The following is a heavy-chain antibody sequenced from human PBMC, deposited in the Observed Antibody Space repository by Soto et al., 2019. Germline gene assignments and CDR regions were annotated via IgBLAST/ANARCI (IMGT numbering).Heavy chain of an antibody. J-gene: IGHJ4*02. CDR3: ARGSCSGGSCHWGYFDY. V-gene: IGHV4-59*01. Sequence: SETLSLTCTVSDASISSYYWSWIRQPPGKGLEWIGFIYDRGSTNYNPSLKSRVTISKDSSKSLFSLKLTSVTAADTAVYYCARGSCSGGSCHWGYFDYWGPGTLVTVSS. D-gene: IGHD2-15*01. CDR2: IYDRGST. CDR1: DASISSYY.